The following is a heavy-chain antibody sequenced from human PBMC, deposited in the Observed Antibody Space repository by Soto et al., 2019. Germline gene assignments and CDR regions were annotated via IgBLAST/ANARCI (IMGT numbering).Heavy chain of an antibody. CDR2: IHYSGNT. CDR3: ARNPGGAPADYYFDY. Sequence: QVRLQESGPGLVKPSKTLSLTCTVSGGSISSGDYYWSWIRHHPGGGLEWIGYIHYSGNTYYDPSLKSRLTMSVDTSKNQFSLNLSSVTAADTAVYYCARNPGGAPADYYFDYWGLGTLVTVSS. CDR1: GGSISSGDYY. V-gene: IGHV4-31*03. D-gene: IGHD4-17*01. J-gene: IGHJ4*02.